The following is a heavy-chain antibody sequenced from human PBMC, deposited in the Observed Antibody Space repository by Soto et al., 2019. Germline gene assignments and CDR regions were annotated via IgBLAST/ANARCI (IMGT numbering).Heavy chain of an antibody. J-gene: IGHJ3*01. CDR3: ARVGRGFCSSTRCYTDGFDL. CDR2: ISPSNSTI. D-gene: IGHD2-2*01. Sequence: QLVESGGGLVQPGGSLRLSCAASGFTFSLYPVNWVRQAPGKGLEWLSYISPSNSTIYYADSVKGRFTISRDNAKNSLDLQRNGLRDDDTAVYYCARVGRGFCSSTRCYTDGFDLWGQGTVVTVST. CDR1: GFTFSLYP. V-gene: IGHV3-48*02.